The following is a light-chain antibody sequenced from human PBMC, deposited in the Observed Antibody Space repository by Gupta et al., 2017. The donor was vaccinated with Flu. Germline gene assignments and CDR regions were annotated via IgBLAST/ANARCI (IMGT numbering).Light chain of an antibody. CDR2: EVS. CDR3: SSYTSSSIPYV. CDR1: SSDVGGYNY. V-gene: IGLV2-14*01. J-gene: IGLJ1*01. Sequence: GTSSDVGGYNYVSWYQQHPGNAPKLMIYEVSNRPSGVSNRFSGSKSGNTASLTISGLQAEDEADYYCSSYTSSSIPYVFGTGTKVTVL.